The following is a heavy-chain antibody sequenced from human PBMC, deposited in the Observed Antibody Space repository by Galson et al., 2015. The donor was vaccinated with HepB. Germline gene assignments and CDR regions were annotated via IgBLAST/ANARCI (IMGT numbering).Heavy chain of an antibody. V-gene: IGHV3-11*01. CDR2: ISSGADTI. D-gene: IGHD2-2*01. CDR1: GFTFRDYY. CDR3: ARVGCSSTSCRWGPFDI. J-gene: IGHJ3*02. Sequence: SLRLSCAASGFTFRDYYMSWIRQAPGKGLEWVSYISSGADTIYYPDSVKGRFTISRDDAKNSLYLQMNSLRADDTAVYYCARVGCSSTSCRWGPFDIWAQGTMVTVSS.